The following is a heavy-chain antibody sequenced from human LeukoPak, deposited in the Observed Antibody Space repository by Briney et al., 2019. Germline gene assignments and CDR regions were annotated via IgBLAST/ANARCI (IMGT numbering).Heavy chain of an antibody. Sequence: GGSLRLSCAASGFTFNTFSMNWVRQAPGKGPEWVSYISSSGTTTYYADSVKGRFTISRDNAKNSLFLQMNSLRAEDTAVYYCAKDLDSSGYLHWYFDLWGRGTLVTVSS. CDR1: GFTFNTFS. V-gene: IGHV3-48*04. CDR2: ISSSGTTT. J-gene: IGHJ2*01. CDR3: AKDLDSSGYLHWYFDL. D-gene: IGHD3-22*01.